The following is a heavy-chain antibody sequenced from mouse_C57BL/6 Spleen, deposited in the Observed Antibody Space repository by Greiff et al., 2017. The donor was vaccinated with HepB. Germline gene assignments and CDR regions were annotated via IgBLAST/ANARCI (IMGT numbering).Heavy chain of an antibody. V-gene: IGHV14-4*01. D-gene: IGHD2-4*01. CDR1: GFNIKDDY. CDR3: TTIYYDSFAY. J-gene: IGHJ3*01. CDR2: IDPENGDT. Sequence: EVHLVESGAELVRPGASVKLSCTASGFNIKDDYMHWVKQRPEQGLEWIGWIDPENGDTEYASKFQGKATITADTSSNTAYLQLSSLTSEDTAVYYCTTIYYDSFAYWGQGTLVTVSA.